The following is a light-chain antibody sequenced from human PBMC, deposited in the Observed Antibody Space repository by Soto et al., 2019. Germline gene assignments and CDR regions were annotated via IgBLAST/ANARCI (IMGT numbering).Light chain of an antibody. Sequence: EIVLTESPGTLSLAPGEGASLSCRASQSVYSSLAWYQQKPGQAPRLLIYGASTRATGIPARFSGSGSGTDFTLTISRLEPEDFAVYYCQQHGISHITFGQGTRLEIK. CDR3: QQHGISHIT. CDR1: QSVYSS. CDR2: GAS. J-gene: IGKJ5*01. V-gene: IGKV3-20*01.